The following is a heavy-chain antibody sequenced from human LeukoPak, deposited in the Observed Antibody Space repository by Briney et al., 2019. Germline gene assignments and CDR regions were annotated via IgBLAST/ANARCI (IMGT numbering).Heavy chain of an antibody. J-gene: IGHJ4*02. CDR1: GFTFSSYS. D-gene: IGHD5-18*01. CDR3: ARELWLPDY. V-gene: IGHV3-48*01. Sequence: GGSLRLSCAASGFTFSSYSMNWVRQAPGKGLEWVSYITSSSSTIYYADSVKGRFTISRDNAKNSLYLQMNSLRVEDTAVYYCARELWLPDYWGQGTLVTVSS. CDR2: ITSSSSTI.